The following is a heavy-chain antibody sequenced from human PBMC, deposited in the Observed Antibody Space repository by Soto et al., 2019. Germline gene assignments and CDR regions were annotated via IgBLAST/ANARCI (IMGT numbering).Heavy chain of an antibody. J-gene: IGHJ3*02. D-gene: IGHD3-10*01. Sequence: XVSLRLSCAASGFTFSSYAMSWVRQAPGKGLEWVSAISGSGGSTYYADSVKGRFTISRDNSKNTLYLQMNSLRAEDTAVYYCAKDQRARGAFDIWGQGTMVTVSS. CDR1: GFTFSSYA. V-gene: IGHV3-23*01. CDR3: AKDQRARGAFDI. CDR2: ISGSGGST.